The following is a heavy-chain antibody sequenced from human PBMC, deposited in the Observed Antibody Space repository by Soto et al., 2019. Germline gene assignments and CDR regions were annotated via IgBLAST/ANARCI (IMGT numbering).Heavy chain of an antibody. V-gene: IGHV3-7*04. D-gene: IGHD2-2*01. CDR2: IKEDGSEI. J-gene: IGHJ4*02. Sequence: GGSLRLSCAASGFTFSNSWMSWVRQAPGKGLEWVANIKEDGSEIHYVDSVKGRFTISRDNTKNCLYLQMSSLRVEDTGVDYCAGDDWGPAHIRGQGTPVTVSS. CDR1: GFTFSNSW. CDR3: AGDDWGPAHI.